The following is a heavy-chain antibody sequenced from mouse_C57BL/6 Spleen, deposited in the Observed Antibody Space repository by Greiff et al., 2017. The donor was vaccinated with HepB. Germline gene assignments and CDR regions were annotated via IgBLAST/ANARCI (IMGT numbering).Heavy chain of an antibody. Sequence: EVKLVESGGGLVKPGGSLKLSCAASGFTFSDYGMHWVRQAPEKGLEWVAYSSSGSSTIYYADTVKGRFTISRDNAKNTLFLQMTSLRSEDTAMYYCARVITTVGGYFDVWGTGTTVTVSS. CDR2: SSSGSSTI. CDR1: GFTFSDYG. D-gene: IGHD1-1*01. J-gene: IGHJ1*03. CDR3: ARVITTVGGYFDV. V-gene: IGHV5-17*01.